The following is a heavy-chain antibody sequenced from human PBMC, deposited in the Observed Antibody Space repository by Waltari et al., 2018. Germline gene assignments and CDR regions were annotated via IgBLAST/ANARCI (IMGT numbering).Heavy chain of an antibody. CDR2: INAGNGNT. CDR1: GYTFTNYP. Sequence: QVQLVQSGAEVKKPGASVKVSCKASGYTFTNYPMHWVRQAPGQRLEWMGWINAGNGNTKYAQKFQGRVTITRDTSASTAYMELSSLRSEDTAVYYCARYRQWLVSDSYFYYGMDVWGQGTTVTVSS. CDR3: ARYRQWLVSDSYFYYGMDV. D-gene: IGHD6-19*01. J-gene: IGHJ6*02. V-gene: IGHV1-3*01.